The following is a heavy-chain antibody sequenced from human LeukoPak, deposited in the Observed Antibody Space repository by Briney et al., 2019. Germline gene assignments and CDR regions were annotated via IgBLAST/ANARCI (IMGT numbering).Heavy chain of an antibody. V-gene: IGHV5-51*01. CDR3: AIGGDSSTSCYRCFNY. D-gene: IGHD2-2*01. CDR2: IYPDDSDT. J-gene: IGHJ4*02. Sequence: GESLKISCVGSGYSFTNYWIGWVRQMPGKGLEWMGVIYPDDSDTSYSPSFQGQVTISADKSIGTAYLQWSSLKASDTAMYYCAIGGDSSTSCYRCFNYWGQGTLVTVSS. CDR1: GYSFTNYW.